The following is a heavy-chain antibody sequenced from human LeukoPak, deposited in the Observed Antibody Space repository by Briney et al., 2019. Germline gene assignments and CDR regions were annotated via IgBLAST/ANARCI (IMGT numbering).Heavy chain of an antibody. V-gene: IGHV4-39*03. D-gene: IGHD2-2*01. J-gene: IGHJ5*02. CDR3: AAYCSSTSCSTTTNWFDP. CDR1: GGSISSSSYY. CDR2: IDYSGST. Sequence: SETLSLTCTVSGGSISSSSYYWGWIRQPPGKGLAWIGSIDYSGSTYYNPSLKSRVTISVDTSKNQFSLKLSSVTAADTAVYYCAAYCSSTSCSTTTNWFDPWGQGTLVTVSS.